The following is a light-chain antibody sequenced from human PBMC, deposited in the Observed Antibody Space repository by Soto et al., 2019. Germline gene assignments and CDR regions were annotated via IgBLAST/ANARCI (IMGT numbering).Light chain of an antibody. CDR3: QTWGTDIHYV. Sequence: QPVLTQSPSASASLGASVKLTCTLSSGHSSYAIAWHQQQPEKGPRYLMKLNSDGSHSKGDGIPDRFSGSSSGAERYLTISSLQSEDEADYYCQTWGTDIHYVFGTGTQLTVL. J-gene: IGLJ1*01. CDR1: SGHSSYA. CDR2: LNSDGSH. V-gene: IGLV4-69*01.